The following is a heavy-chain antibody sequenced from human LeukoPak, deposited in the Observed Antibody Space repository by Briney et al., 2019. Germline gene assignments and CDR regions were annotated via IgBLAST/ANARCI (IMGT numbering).Heavy chain of an antibody. Sequence: ASVKVSCKASGYTFTDYYMHWVRQAPGQGLEWMGWINPNSGATNYAQKLQGRVTMTRDTSISTAYMELSGPRSDDTAVYYCARDFGSAGYFQHWGQGTLVTVSS. CDR2: INPNSGAT. J-gene: IGHJ1*01. D-gene: IGHD3-10*01. CDR3: ARDFGSAGYFQH. V-gene: IGHV1-2*02. CDR1: GYTFTDYY.